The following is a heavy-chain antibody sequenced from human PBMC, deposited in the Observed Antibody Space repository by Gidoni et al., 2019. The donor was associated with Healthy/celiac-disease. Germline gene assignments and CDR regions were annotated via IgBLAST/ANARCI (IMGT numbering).Heavy chain of an antibody. CDR1: GFTFSSYA. CDR2: ISGSGGST. J-gene: IGHJ4*02. D-gene: IGHD2-15*01. Sequence: EVQLLESGGGLVQPGGSLRLSCAASGFTFSSYAMSWVRQAPGKGLAWVSAISGSGGSTYYADSVKGRFTISRDNSKNTLYLQMNSLRAEDTAVYYCAKAVVATYYFDYWGQGTLVTVSS. V-gene: IGHV3-23*01. CDR3: AKAVVATYYFDY.